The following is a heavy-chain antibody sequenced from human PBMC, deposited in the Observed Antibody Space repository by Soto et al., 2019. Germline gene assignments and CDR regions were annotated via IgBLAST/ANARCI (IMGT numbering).Heavy chain of an antibody. D-gene: IGHD3-10*02. CDR3: ASMIGDPVLSFDS. J-gene: IGHJ5*01. Sequence: QVPLQESGPGLVKPSETLSLTCTVSGGSISSYYWSWIRQPPGKGLEWIGFFFYSGSTSYNPSLKSRLTISIDTSEYQFSLKLISVTAADTAVYYCASMIGDPVLSFDSWGQGTLVAVSS. CDR2: FFYSGST. V-gene: IGHV4-59*01. CDR1: GGSISSYY.